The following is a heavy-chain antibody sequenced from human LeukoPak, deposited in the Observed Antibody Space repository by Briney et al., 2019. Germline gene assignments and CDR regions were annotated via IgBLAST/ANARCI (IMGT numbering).Heavy chain of an antibody. CDR2: IYSGGST. V-gene: IGHV3-53*01. CDR3: ARLLDGYFDY. J-gene: IGHJ4*02. D-gene: IGHD3-3*01. CDR1: GFTVSSNY. Sequence: GGSLRLSCAASGFTVSSNYMSWVRQAPGKGLEWVSVIYSGGSTYYADSVKGRFTISRVNSKNTLYLQMNSLRAEDTAVYYCARLLDGYFDYWGQGTLVTVSS.